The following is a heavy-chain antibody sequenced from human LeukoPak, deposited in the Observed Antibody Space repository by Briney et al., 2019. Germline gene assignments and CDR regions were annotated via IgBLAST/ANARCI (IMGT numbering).Heavy chain of an antibody. D-gene: IGHD3-22*01. V-gene: IGHV3-7*01. CDR2: INHDGSWK. Sequence: PGGSLTLSCAASGFTFSTYWMTWVRQAPGKGLEGVGNINHDGSWKYYVHSVEGRFTLSSDNAKNSLFLQMNSLRAEDTAVYYCARDFDDVNSNYYYIPEYWGQGVLVTVSS. CDR3: ARDFDDVNSNYYYIPEY. J-gene: IGHJ4*02. CDR1: GFTFSTYW.